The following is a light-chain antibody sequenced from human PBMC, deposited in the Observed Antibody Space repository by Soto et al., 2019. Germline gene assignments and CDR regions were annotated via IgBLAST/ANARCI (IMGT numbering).Light chain of an antibody. J-gene: IGLJ2*01. CDR3: SSYAGSNNPL. CDR1: SSDVGGYNY. Sequence: QAVLTQPPSAYGSPGQSVTISCTGTSSDVGGYNYVSWYQQHPGKAPKLMIYEVSKRPSGVPDRFSGSKSGNTASLTVSGLQAEDEADYYCSSYAGSNNPLFGGGTKLTVL. CDR2: EVS. V-gene: IGLV2-8*01.